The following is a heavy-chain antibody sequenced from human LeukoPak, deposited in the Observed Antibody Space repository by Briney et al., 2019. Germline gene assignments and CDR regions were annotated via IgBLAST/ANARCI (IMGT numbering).Heavy chain of an antibody. V-gene: IGHV3-30*03. Sequence: GGSLRLSCAASGSTFSSYGMHWVRQAPGKGLEWVAVISYDGSNKYYADSVKGRFTISRDNSKNTLYLEMNSLRAEDTAVYYCARGLTQIPRLATGLGHWGQGTLVTVSS. CDR1: GSTFSSYG. J-gene: IGHJ4*02. D-gene: IGHD2-21*02. CDR3: ARGLTQIPRLATGLGH. CDR2: ISYDGSNK.